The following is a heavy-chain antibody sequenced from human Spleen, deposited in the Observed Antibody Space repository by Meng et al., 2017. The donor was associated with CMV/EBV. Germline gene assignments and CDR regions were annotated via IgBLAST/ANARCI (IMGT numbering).Heavy chain of an antibody. CDR3: ARGDTIDSSGPLREFDY. CDR1: FTFISYR. J-gene: IGHJ4*02. CDR2: ISSSSSYI. D-gene: IGHD3-22*01. V-gene: IGHV3-21*01. Sequence: FTFISYRRTWVRQAPGKGLEWVSSISSSSSYIYYADSVKGRFTISRDNAKNSLYLQMNSLRAEDTAVYYCARGDTIDSSGPLREFDYWGQGTLVTVSS.